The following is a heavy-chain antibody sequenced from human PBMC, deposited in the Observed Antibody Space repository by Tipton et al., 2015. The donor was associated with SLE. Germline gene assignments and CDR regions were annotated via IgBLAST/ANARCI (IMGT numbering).Heavy chain of an antibody. CDR2: IKEDGSEK. V-gene: IGHV3-7*03. J-gene: IGHJ4*02. Sequence: SLRLSCAASGFTFSSYWMSWVRQAPGKGLEWVANIKEDGSEKYYVDSVKGRFTISRDNAKNSLYLQMNSLRAEDTAEYYCARGRGYSYGPKYYFDYWGQGTLVTVSS. CDR3: ARGRGYSYGPKYYFDY. D-gene: IGHD5-18*01. CDR1: GFTFSSYW.